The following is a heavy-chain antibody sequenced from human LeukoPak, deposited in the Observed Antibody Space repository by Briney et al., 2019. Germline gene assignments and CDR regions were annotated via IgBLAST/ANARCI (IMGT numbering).Heavy chain of an antibody. V-gene: IGHV4-30-4*01. J-gene: IGHJ4*02. CDR2: IYYSGST. CDR3: ARDSMITFGGGTDY. CDR1: GGSISSYY. D-gene: IGHD3-16*01. Sequence: SETLSLTCTVSGGSISSYYWSWIRQPPGKGLEWIGYIYYSGSTYYNPSLKSRVTISVDTSKNQFSLKLSSVTAADTAVYYCARDSMITFGGGTDYWGQGTLVTVSS.